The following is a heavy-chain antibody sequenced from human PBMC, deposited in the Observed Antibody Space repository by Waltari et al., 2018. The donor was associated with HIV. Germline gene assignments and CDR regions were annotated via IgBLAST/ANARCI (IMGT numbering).Heavy chain of an antibody. Sequence: EVLLVESGGGLAQPGGSLRLSCAASGFTFSPYDMHCVRRSTGKVLYCVLAIGSAGDRYYAGSVRGRFTISRENVKNSWYLQMNSLRVEDTAIYYCARGYNWNDDAYYGMDVWGQGTTVTVSS. CDR1: GFTFSPYD. CDR3: ARGYNWNDDAYYGMDV. D-gene: IGHD1-1*01. V-gene: IGHV3-13*01. CDR2: IGSAGDR. J-gene: IGHJ6*02.